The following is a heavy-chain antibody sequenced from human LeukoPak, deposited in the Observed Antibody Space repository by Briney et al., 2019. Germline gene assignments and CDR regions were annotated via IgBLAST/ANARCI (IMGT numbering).Heavy chain of an antibody. CDR3: AREVESLNTISDAFDI. D-gene: IGHD3-9*01. CDR1: GGSISSYY. J-gene: IGHJ3*02. Sequence: SETLSLTCTVSGGSISSYYWSWIRQPPGKGLEWIGYIYYSGSTNYNPSLKSRVTISVDTSENQFSLKLSSVTAADTAVYYCAREVESLNTISDAFDIWGQGTMVTVSS. CDR2: IYYSGST. V-gene: IGHV4-59*01.